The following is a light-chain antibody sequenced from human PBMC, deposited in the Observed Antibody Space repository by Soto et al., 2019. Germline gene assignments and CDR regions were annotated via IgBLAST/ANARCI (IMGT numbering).Light chain of an antibody. CDR3: QQRNPLT. V-gene: IGKV3-11*01. CDR1: QSIGTY. Sequence: PVERATLSCRASQSIGTYLAWYQQKPGQAPRLLIYDASNRATGIPARFSGGGSGTDFTLTISSLEPEDFAVYYCQQRNPLTFGGGTKVDI. J-gene: IGKJ4*01. CDR2: DAS.